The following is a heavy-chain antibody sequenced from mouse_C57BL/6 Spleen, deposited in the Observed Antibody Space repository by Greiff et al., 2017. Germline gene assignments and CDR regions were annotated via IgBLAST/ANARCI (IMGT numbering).Heavy chain of an antibody. D-gene: IGHD2-3*01. CDR2: IDPSDSET. V-gene: IGHV1-52*01. CDR1: GYTFTSYW. CDR3: ARSDGYYDY. Sequence: QVQLQQPGAELVRPGSSVKLSCKASGYTFTSYWMHWVKQRPIQGLEWIGKIDPSDSETHYNQKFKDKATLTVDKSSSTAYLQLSSLTSEDSAVYYCARSDGYYDYWGQGTTLTVSS. J-gene: IGHJ2*01.